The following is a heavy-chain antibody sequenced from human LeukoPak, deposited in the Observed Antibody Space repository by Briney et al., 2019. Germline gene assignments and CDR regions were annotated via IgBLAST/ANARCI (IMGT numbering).Heavy chain of an antibody. CDR2: IRYDGSNK. J-gene: IGHJ6*03. D-gene: IGHD3-10*01. CDR1: GFTFSSYG. Sequence: GGSLRLSCAASGFTFSSYGMHWVRQAPGKGLEWVAFIRYDGSNKYHADSVKGRFTISRDNSKNTLYLQMNSLRAEDTAVYYCAKDQVGLTMRYMDVWGKGTTVTISS. CDR3: AKDQVGLTMRYMDV. V-gene: IGHV3-30*02.